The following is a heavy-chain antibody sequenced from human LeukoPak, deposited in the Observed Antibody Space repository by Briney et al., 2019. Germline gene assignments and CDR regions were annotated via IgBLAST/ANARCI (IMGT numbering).Heavy chain of an antibody. D-gene: IGHD2-15*01. J-gene: IGHJ4*02. CDR2: IIPIFGTA. V-gene: IGHV1-69*13. CDR1: GGTFSSYA. CDR3: ARVGCSGGSCWYYFDY. Sequence: PVKVSCKASGGTFSSYAISWVRQAPGQGLEWMGGIIPIFGTANYAQKFQGRVTITADESTSTAYMELSSLRSEDTAVYYCARVGCSGGSCWYYFDYWGQGTLVTVSS.